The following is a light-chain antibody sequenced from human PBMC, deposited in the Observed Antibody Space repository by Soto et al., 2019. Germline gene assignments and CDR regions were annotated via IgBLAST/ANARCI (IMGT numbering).Light chain of an antibody. CDR3: QQYNSYWT. J-gene: IGKJ1*01. CDR2: DAS. V-gene: IGKV1-5*01. CDR1: QSISSW. Sequence: DIQMTQSPATLSASVGDRVTITCRASQSISSWLAWYKQKPGKAPKLLIYDASSLESGVPSRFSGSGSGTEFTLTIRSLKPEEFATYYCQQYNSYWTFGQGTKVDIK.